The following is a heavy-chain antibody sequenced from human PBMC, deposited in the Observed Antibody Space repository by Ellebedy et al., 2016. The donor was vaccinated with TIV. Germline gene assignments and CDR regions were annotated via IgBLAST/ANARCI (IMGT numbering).Heavy chain of an antibody. CDR1: GYSFTSYD. J-gene: IGHJ4*02. Sequence: AASVKVSCKASGYSFTSYDFSWVRQATGQGLEWMGWMNANSGNTGYAQSFQGRLSMTRNTSISTAYMELSSLRSEDTAVYYCARNRGSVLIDYWGQGTLVTVSS. V-gene: IGHV1-8*01. D-gene: IGHD2-8*01. CDR3: ARNRGSVLIDY. CDR2: MNANSGNT.